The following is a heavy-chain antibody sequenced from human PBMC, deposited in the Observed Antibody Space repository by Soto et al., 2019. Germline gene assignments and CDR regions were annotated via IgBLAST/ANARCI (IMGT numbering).Heavy chain of an antibody. Sequence: QVQLVQSGAEMKKPGSSVKVSCQSSGGTFNTYAVNWVRQAPGQGPEWMGDISPMFGAANYAPKFQGRVTITADESTGTSYMQLSSLTSEDTAPYFCAREVQVHTPAFVYWGQGTLVTVSS. J-gene: IGHJ4*02. CDR1: GGTFNTYA. D-gene: IGHD3-10*01. CDR2: ISPMFGAA. CDR3: AREVQVHTPAFVY. V-gene: IGHV1-69*19.